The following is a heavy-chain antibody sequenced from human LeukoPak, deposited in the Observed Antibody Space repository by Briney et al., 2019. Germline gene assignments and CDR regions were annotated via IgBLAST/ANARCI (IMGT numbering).Heavy chain of an antibody. J-gene: IGHJ4*02. V-gene: IGHV3-23*01. Sequence: AGGSLRLSCAASGFTFSNHGMNCVRQAPGKGLEWVSGISPSGDITYYADSVKGRFTISRDNSENTLYLQMNSLRAEDTALYYCSNGRTSSGTLQHDYWGQGTLVTVSS. CDR3: SNGRTSSGTLQHDY. CDR1: GFTFSNHG. D-gene: IGHD6-19*01. CDR2: ISPSGDIT.